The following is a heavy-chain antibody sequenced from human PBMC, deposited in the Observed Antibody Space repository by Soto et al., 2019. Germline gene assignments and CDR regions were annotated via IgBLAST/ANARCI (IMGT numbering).Heavy chain of an antibody. Sequence: QVQLQESGPGLVKPSETLSLTCTVSGGSISSYYWSWIRQPPGKGLEWIGYIYYSGSTNYNPSLKSRVTTSLDTSKNQFSLKLSSVTAADTAVYYCARDRYDSSAYYIDIWGQGTMVTVSS. CDR2: IYYSGST. D-gene: IGHD3-22*01. J-gene: IGHJ3*02. CDR3: ARDRYDSSAYYIDI. V-gene: IGHV4-59*12. CDR1: GGSISSYY.